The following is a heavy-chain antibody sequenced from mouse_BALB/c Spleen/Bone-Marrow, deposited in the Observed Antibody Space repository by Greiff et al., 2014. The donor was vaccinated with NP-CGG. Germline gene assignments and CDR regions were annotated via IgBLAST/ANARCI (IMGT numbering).Heavy chain of an antibody. CDR3: AGEVYGSWFAY. Sequence: QVQLQQSGAELARPGASVKLSCTASGYTFAYYSVHWVKQRPGQGLEWIGYINPSSGYTNYNQKFKDKTTLTTDKSSSTAYMQQCSLTSEDSAVYYGAGEVYGSWFAYWGQGTLVTVSA. CDR1: GYTFAYYS. D-gene: IGHD2-10*02. J-gene: IGHJ3*01. CDR2: INPSSGYT. V-gene: IGHV1-4*01.